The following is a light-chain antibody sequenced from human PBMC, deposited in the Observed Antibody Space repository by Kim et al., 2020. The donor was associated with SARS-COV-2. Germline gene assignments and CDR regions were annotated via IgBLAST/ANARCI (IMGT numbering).Light chain of an antibody. Sequence: EIVLTQSPATLSLSPGERATLSCRASQSVGTSLAWYQQKPGQAPRLLINDAANRATGIPARFSGSGSGTDFTLTISNLEPEDFAVYYCQQRSNWPPSWTFGQGTKVDIK. CDR1: QSVGTS. V-gene: IGKV3-11*01. J-gene: IGKJ1*01. CDR3: QQRSNWPPSWT. CDR2: DAA.